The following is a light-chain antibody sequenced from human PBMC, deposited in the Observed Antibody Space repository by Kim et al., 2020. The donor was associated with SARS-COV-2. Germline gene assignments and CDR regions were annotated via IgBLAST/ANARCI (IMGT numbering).Light chain of an antibody. CDR2: GSS. CDR1: ESISNY. Sequence: EIVMTQSPATVSVSPGERATHSCRASESISNYLAWYQVKPGQAPRLLIYGSSVRATGITPRYSGSGSGTEFTLTISSLQSEDFALYYCQQYNEWPLLTFGGGTKVDIK. V-gene: IGKV3-15*01. CDR3: QQYNEWPLLT. J-gene: IGKJ4*01.